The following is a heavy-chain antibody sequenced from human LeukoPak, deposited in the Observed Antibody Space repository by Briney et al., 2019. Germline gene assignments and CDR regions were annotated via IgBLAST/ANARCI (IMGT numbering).Heavy chain of an antibody. V-gene: IGHV3-9*02. Sequence: GGSLRLSCVVSGFNSEDHAMHWVRQAPGKGLEWVSGIYWSSSGTGYADSVKGRFTISRDNAKNSLYLQMNSLRAEDTAVYYCARDRRANIAAAGTVYYWGQGTLVTVSS. CDR2: IYWSSSGT. CDR3: ARDRRANIAAAGTVYY. D-gene: IGHD6-13*01. J-gene: IGHJ4*02. CDR1: GFNSEDHA.